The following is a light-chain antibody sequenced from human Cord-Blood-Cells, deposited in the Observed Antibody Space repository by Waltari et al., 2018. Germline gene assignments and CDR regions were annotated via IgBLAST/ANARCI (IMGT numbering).Light chain of an antibody. V-gene: IGKV3-15*01. CDR2: GAS. CDR1: QSVSSN. CDR3: QQYNNWPRT. J-gene: IGKJ1*01. Sequence: EIVMTQSPATLSVSPGERATLSCRDSQSVSSNLAWYQQKPGPAPRLLIYGASTRATGIPARFSGSGSGTEFTLTISSLQSEDFAVYYCQQYNNWPRTFGQGTKVEIK.